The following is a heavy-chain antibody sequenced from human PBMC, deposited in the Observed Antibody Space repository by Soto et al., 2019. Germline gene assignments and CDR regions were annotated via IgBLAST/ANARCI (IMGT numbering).Heavy chain of an antibody. Sequence: GGSLRLSCAASDFDFSSYGIHWVRQAPDKGLEWVAASSYDGRETFYADSAKGRFTVSKEMSKNTAFLQMNALRHEDTAVYFCARDSGWPILNFDNWGQGTPVTISS. V-gene: IGHV3-30*03. CDR1: DFDFSSYG. J-gene: IGHJ4*02. D-gene: IGHD3-10*01. CDR2: SSYDGRET. CDR3: ARDSGWPILNFDN.